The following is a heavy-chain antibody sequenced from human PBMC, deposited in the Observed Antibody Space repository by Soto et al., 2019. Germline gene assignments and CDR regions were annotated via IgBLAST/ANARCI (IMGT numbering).Heavy chain of an antibody. D-gene: IGHD6-13*01. CDR2: ISAYNGNT. CDR1: GYTFTSYG. Sequence: ASVKVSCKASGYTFTSYGISWVRQAPGQGLEWMGWISAYNGNTNYAQKLQGRVTMTTDTSTSTAYMELRSLRSDDTAVYYCARARGEGAAGGMGWFDPWGQGTLVTVSS. V-gene: IGHV1-18*01. J-gene: IGHJ5*02. CDR3: ARARGEGAAGGMGWFDP.